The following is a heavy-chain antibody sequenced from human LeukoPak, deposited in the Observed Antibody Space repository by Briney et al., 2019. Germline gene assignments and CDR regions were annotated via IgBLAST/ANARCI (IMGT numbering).Heavy chain of an antibody. D-gene: IGHD2-2*01. V-gene: IGHV4-31*03. CDR2: IYYSGST. CDR3: ARGQGGLDCSSTSCYGYYYYGMDV. J-gene: IGHJ6*02. CDR1: GGSISSGGYY. Sequence: PSETLSLTCTVSGGSISSGGYYWSWIRQHPGKGLEWIGSIYYSGSTYYNPSLKSRVTIPVDTSKNQFSLKLSSVTAADTAVYYCARGQGGLDCSSTSCYGYYYYGMDVWGQGTTVTVSS.